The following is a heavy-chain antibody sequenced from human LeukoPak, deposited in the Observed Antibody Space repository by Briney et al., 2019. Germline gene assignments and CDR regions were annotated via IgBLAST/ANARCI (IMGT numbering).Heavy chain of an antibody. Sequence: SQTLSLTCTVSGGSISSGSYYWSWIRQPAGKGLEWIGRIYTSGSTNYNPSLKSRVTISADTSKSQFSLKLSSVTAADTAVYYCARDRSVADTSLGYWGQGTLVTVSS. CDR2: IYTSGST. CDR3: ARDRSVADTSLGY. J-gene: IGHJ4*02. D-gene: IGHD6-19*01. CDR1: GGSISSGSYY. V-gene: IGHV4-61*02.